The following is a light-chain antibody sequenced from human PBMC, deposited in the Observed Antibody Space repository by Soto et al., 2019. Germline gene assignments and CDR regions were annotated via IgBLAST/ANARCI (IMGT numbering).Light chain of an antibody. J-gene: IGKJ5*01. CDR3: QQSYSTPTT. CDR1: QSISNY. CDR2: AAS. V-gene: IGKV1-39*01. Sequence: SRMTATPYYLSASVGDRVTINCRASQSISNYLNWYQQKPGKAPKVLIYAASSLQSGVPSRFSGSGSGTDFTLTISSLQPEDFATYYCQQSYSTPTTFGPGTRLEIK.